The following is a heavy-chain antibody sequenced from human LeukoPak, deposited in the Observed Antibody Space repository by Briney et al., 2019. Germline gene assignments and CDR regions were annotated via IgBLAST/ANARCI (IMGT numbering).Heavy chain of an antibody. D-gene: IGHD3-22*01. J-gene: IGHJ5*02. V-gene: IGHV4-30-4*08. CDR2: IYYSGST. CDR3: ARAYYYDSSGYSDP. CDR1: GGSISSSSYY. Sequence: SETLSLTCTVSGGSISSSSYYWGWIRQPPGKGLEWIGYIYYSGSTYYNPSLKSRVTISVDTSKNQFSLKLSSVTAADTAVYYCARAYYYDSSGYSDPWGQGTLVTVSS.